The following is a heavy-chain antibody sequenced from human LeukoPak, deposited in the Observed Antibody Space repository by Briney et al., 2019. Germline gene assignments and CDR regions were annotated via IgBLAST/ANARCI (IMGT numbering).Heavy chain of an antibody. CDR2: INHSGST. Sequence: SETLSLTCAVYGGSFSGYYWSWIRQPPGKGLEWIGEINHSGSTNYNPSLKSRVTISVDTSKNQFSLKLSSVTAADTAVYYCARGVRNSGSYYVDYWGQGTPVTVSS. D-gene: IGHD1-26*01. J-gene: IGHJ4*02. CDR3: ARGVRNSGSYYVDY. V-gene: IGHV4-34*01. CDR1: GGSFSGYY.